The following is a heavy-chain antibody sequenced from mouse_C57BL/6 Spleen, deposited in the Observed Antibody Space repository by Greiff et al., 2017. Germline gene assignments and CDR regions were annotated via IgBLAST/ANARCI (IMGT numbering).Heavy chain of an antibody. CDR3: ARGSLITTVVATPDY. CDR1: GYAFSSYW. J-gene: IGHJ2*01. V-gene: IGHV1-80*01. CDR2: IYPGDGDT. Sequence: QVQLQQSGAELVKPGASVKISCKASGYAFSSYWMNWVKQRPGKGLEWIGQIYPGDGDTNYNGKFKGKATLTADKSSSTAYMQLSSLTSEDSAVYFCARGSLITTVVATPDYWGQGTTLTVSS. D-gene: IGHD1-1*01.